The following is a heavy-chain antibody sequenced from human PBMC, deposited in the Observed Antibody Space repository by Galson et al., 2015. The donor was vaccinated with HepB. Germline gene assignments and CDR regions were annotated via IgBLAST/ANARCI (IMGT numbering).Heavy chain of an antibody. CDR2: ISSSSSTI. J-gene: IGHJ3*02. D-gene: IGHD3-22*01. V-gene: IGHV3-48*02. CDR3: ARDPDYYDSSGDSGDAFDI. CDR1: GFTFSSYS. Sequence: SLRLSCAASGFTFSSYSVNGVRQAPGKGLEWVSYISSSSSTIYYADSVKGRFTISRDNAKNSLYLQMNSLRDEDTAVYYCARDPDYYDSSGDSGDAFDIWGQGTMVTVSS.